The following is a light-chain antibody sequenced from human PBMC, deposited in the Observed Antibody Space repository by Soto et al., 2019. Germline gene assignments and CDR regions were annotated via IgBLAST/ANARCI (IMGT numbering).Light chain of an antibody. CDR2: RNS. V-gene: IGLV1-40*01. CDR3: QSYDTSVNGL. CDR1: SSNIGAGYD. J-gene: IGLJ3*02. Sequence: QPVLTQPPSVSGAPGQRVTISCIGSSSNIGAGYDVHWYQQLPGRAPKLLISRNSNRPSGVPDRFSASKSGASASLTITGLQPEDEADYYCQSYDTSVNGLFGGGTKLTVL.